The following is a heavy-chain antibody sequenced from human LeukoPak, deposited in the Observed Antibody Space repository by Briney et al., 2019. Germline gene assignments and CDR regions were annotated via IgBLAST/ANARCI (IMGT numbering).Heavy chain of an antibody. CDR1: GGSISSSSYS. Sequence: SETLSLTCTVSGGSISSSSYSWGWIRQPPGKGLEWIGSIYYSGSTYYNPSLKSRVTISVDTSKNQFSLKLSSVTAADTAVYYCARRGGYCSGGSCYKAAFDIWGQGTMVTVSS. V-gene: IGHV4-39*01. D-gene: IGHD2-15*01. CDR2: IYYSGST. CDR3: ARRGGYCSGGSCYKAAFDI. J-gene: IGHJ3*02.